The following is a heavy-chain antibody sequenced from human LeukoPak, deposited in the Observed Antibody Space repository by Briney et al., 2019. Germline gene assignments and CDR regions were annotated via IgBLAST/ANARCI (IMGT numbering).Heavy chain of an antibody. J-gene: IGHJ6*03. CDR3: AKDHLGDYYYYMDV. D-gene: IGHD3-16*01. Sequence: PGGSLRLSCAASGFIFSGYAMHWVRQAPGRGLEWVAFIRYDGSNKYYADSVKGRFTISRDNSENTLHLQMNSLRAEDTAVYYCAKDHLGDYYYYMDVWGNGTTVTVSS. V-gene: IGHV3-30*02. CDR2: IRYDGSNK. CDR1: GFIFSGYA.